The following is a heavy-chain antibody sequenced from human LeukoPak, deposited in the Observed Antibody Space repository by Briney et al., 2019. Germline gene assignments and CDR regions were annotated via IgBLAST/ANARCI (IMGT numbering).Heavy chain of an antibody. CDR2: IYYSGST. D-gene: IGHD1-26*01. CDR1: GGSISSGDYY. CDR3: ARVPWEVKAFDI. Sequence: SETLSLTCTVSGGSISSGDYYWSWIRQPPGKGLEWIGYIYYSGSTYYNPSLKSRVTISVDTSKNQFSLKLSSVTAADTAVYYCARVPWEVKAFDIWGQGTMVTVSS. V-gene: IGHV4-30-4*01. J-gene: IGHJ3*02.